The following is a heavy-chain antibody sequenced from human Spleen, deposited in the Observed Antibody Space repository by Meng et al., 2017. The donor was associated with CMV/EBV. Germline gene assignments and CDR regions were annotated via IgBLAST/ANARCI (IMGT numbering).Heavy chain of an antibody. Sequence: GESLKISCAASGFTFSTYSMNWVRQAPGKGLEWVSSISSSISHMYYADSVKGRFTISRDNAKNSLYLQMNSLRADDTAVYYCARFDSSGYRDYFDYWGQGTLVTVSS. D-gene: IGHD3-22*01. J-gene: IGHJ4*02. CDR2: ISSSISHM. V-gene: IGHV3-21*01. CDR3: ARFDSSGYRDYFDY. CDR1: GFTFSTYS.